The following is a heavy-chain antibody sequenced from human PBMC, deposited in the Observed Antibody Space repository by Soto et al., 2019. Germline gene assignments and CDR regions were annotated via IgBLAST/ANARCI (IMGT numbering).Heavy chain of an antibody. CDR2: IYSRGDT. CDR3: AKAVHPCSGXGCYFDY. D-gene: IGHD2-15*01. V-gene: IGHV3-66*01. Sequence: PGGSLRLSCAASGFTVSNNYMSWVRQAPGQGLEWVSVIYSRGDTYYADSVKGRFTISRDSSKNTLYLQMNSLRAEDTATYYCAKAVHPCSGXGCYFDYWGQGTLVTVSS. CDR1: GFTVSNNY. J-gene: IGHJ4*02.